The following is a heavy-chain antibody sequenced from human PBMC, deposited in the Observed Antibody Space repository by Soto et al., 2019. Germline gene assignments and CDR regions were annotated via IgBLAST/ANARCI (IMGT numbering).Heavy chain of an antibody. V-gene: IGHV4-59*12. Sequence: SETLSLTCTVSGGSISSYYWSWIRQHPGKGLEWIGYIYYSGSTNYNPSLKSRVTISVDTSKNQFSLKLSSVTAADTAVYYCARLPDPYYDFWSGSPRHYYYYGMDVWGQGTTVTVSS. CDR1: GGSISSYY. J-gene: IGHJ6*02. CDR2: IYYSGST. D-gene: IGHD3-3*01. CDR3: ARLPDPYYDFWSGSPRHYYYYGMDV.